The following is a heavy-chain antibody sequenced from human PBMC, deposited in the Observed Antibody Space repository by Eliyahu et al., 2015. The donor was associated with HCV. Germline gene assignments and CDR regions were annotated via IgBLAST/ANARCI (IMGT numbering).Heavy chain of an antibody. CDR1: GGSXSSYY. CDR2: SHYRGXT. Sequence: QVQLQESGPGLVKPSETLSLTCSVSGGSXSSYYWSWIRAPXGKGMGRIGYSHYRGXTNYNPSPKSRVTISVDTSKNQLSLKLSSVTAADTAVYYCASGGGGIAVTGTGGWFDPWGQGTLVTVSS. D-gene: IGHD6-19*01. V-gene: IGHV4-59*01. J-gene: IGHJ5*02. CDR3: ASGGGGIAVTGTGGWFDP.